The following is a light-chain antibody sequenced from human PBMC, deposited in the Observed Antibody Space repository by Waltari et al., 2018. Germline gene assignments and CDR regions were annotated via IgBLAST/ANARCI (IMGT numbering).Light chain of an antibody. J-gene: IGLJ3*02. CDR3: QSFDSSLSASV. CDR2: GNT. Sequence: QSVLTQPPSMSGAPGQTVTIPCTGGSSNFGAGYDVHWYQQFPRTSPKLLIFGNTNRPSGVPGRFSGSRSGTSASLAIAGLQSEDEAGYYCQSFDSSLSASVFGGGTKLTVL. V-gene: IGLV1-40*01. CDR1: SSNFGAGYD.